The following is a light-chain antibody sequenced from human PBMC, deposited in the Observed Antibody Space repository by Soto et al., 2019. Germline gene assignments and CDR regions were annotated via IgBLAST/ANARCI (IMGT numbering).Light chain of an antibody. CDR1: SSNIGNNF. Sequence: QSVLTQPPSVSAAPGQKVNISCSGSSSNIGNNFVSWYQQLPGTAPKLLIYENNKRPSGIPDRFSGSKSGTSATLGITGLQTGDEADYYCGTWDSSLSAVLFGGGTKVTVL. V-gene: IGLV1-51*02. CDR2: ENN. J-gene: IGLJ2*01. CDR3: GTWDSSLSAVL.